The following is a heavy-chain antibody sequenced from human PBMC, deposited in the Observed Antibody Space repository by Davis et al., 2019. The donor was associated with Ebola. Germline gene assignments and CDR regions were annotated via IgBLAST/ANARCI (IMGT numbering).Heavy chain of an antibody. CDR2: ISSSSSYI. V-gene: IGHV3-21*01. CDR3: ARAIAYYYNGMDV. Sequence: GESLKISCAASGFTFSSYSMNWVRQAPGKGLEWVSSISSSSSYIYYADSVKGRFTISRDNAKNSLYLQMNSLRAEDTAVYYCARAIAYYYNGMDVWGQGTTVTVSS. CDR1: GFTFSSYS. J-gene: IGHJ6*02.